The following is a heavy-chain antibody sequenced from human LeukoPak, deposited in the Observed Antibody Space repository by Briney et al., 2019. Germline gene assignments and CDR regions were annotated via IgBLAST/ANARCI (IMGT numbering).Heavy chain of an antibody. Sequence: PSETVSLTCTVSSGSISSSHWWGRVRPPPGEGLEGVGKIHHSGNTNSNPSLKARLTIQVDKSKNQLSLRLNSVTAADTAVYYCAREFVQGSSLPYFGYWGQGTLVTVSS. J-gene: IGHJ4*02. CDR1: SGSISSSHW. D-gene: IGHD1-26*01. CDR2: IHHSGNT. V-gene: IGHV4-4*02. CDR3: AREFVQGSSLPYFGY.